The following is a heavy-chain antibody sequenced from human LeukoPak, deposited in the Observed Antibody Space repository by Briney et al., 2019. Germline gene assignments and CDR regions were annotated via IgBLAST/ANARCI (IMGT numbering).Heavy chain of an antibody. CDR3: AREYSYGYRNDAFDI. D-gene: IGHD5-18*01. CDR1: GYTLTELS. J-gene: IGHJ3*02. V-gene: IGHV1-2*02. Sequence: ASVKVSCKVSGYTLTELSMHWVRQAPGQGLEWMGWINPNSGGTNYAQKFQGRVTMTRDTSISTAYMELSRLRSDDTAVYYCAREYSYGYRNDAFDIWGQGTMVTVSS. CDR2: INPNSGGT.